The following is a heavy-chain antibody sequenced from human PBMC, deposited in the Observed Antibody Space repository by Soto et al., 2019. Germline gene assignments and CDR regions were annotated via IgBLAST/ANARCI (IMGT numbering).Heavy chain of an antibody. J-gene: IGHJ4*02. CDR1: GYTFTSYA. V-gene: IGHV1-3*01. Sequence: ASVKVSCKASGYTFTSYAMHWVRQAPGQRLEWMGWINAGNGNTKYSQKFQGRVTITRDTSASTAYMELSSLRSEDTAVYYCERSSDIVGADYWAQGILVTVSS. D-gene: IGHD5-12*01. CDR3: ERSSDIVGADY. CDR2: INAGNGNT.